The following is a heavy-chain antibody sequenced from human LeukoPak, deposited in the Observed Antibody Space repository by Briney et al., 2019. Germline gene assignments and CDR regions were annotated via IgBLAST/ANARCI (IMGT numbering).Heavy chain of an antibody. J-gene: IGHJ4*02. V-gene: IGHV1-2*02. CDR3: ARESGSGGSFKSDY. D-gene: IGHD2-15*01. CDR1: GYTFTGYY. CDR2: INPNSGGT. Sequence: GASVKVSCKASGYTFTGYYMHWVRQAAGQGREWMGWINPNSGGTNYAQKFQGRVTMTRDTSISTAYMELSRLRSDDTAVYYCARESGSGGSFKSDYWGQGTLVTVSS.